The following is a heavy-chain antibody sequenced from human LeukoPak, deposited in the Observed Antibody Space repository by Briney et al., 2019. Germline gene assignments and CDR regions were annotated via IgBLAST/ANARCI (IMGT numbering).Heavy chain of an antibody. CDR1: GESFSGYY. D-gene: IGHD2-2*01. CDR3: ARHDVVVPAAAGAFDI. CDR2: ISHSGST. Sequence: SETLSLTCAVHGESFSGYYWTWIRQPPGKGLEWIGEISHSGSTSYNTSLKSRVTISVDASKNQFSLKLSSVTAADTAVYYCARHDVVVPAAAGAFDIWGQGTMVTVSS. V-gene: IGHV4-34*01. J-gene: IGHJ3*02.